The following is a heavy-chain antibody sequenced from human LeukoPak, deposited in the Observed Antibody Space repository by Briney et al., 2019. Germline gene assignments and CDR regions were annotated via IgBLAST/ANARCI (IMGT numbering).Heavy chain of an antibody. CDR1: GGSISSSHW. V-gene: IGHV4-4*02. Sequence: KPSGTLSLTCAVSGGSISSSHWWSWVRQPPAKGLEWIGEIYHGGNTHYNPSLKSRVTISVDNSKNQFSLKLSSVTAADTAVYYCARVHCSTSDCFFFDYWGQGTLGTGSS. CDR3: ARVHCSTSDCFFFDY. J-gene: IGHJ4*02. D-gene: IGHD2-2*01. CDR2: IYHGGNT.